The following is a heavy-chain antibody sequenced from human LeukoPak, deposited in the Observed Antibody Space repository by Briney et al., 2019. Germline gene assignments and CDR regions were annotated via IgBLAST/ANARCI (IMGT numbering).Heavy chain of an antibody. Sequence: GGSLRLSCAASGFTFSSYSMNWVRQAPGKGLEWVSFISGSSGTIYYADSVKGRFTISRDNAKNSLYLQMNSLRAEDMAVYYCARAYHYDSSGYYLLFGYWGQGTLVTVSS. CDR1: GFTFSSYS. D-gene: IGHD3-22*01. CDR3: ARAYHYDSSGYYLLFGY. V-gene: IGHV3-48*04. CDR2: ISGSSGTI. J-gene: IGHJ4*02.